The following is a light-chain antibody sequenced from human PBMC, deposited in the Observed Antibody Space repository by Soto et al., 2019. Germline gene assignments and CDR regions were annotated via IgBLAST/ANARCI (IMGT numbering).Light chain of an antibody. V-gene: IGKV1-5*03. CDR2: KTS. CDR3: QHYNSYSEA. J-gene: IGKJ1*01. Sequence: DIPMTQSPSTLSGSVGDRVTITCRASQTISSWLAWYQQKPGKAPKLLIYKTSTLKSGVPSRFSGSGSGTEFTLTISSLQPDDFATYYCQHYNSYSEAFGQWTKVELK. CDR1: QTISSW.